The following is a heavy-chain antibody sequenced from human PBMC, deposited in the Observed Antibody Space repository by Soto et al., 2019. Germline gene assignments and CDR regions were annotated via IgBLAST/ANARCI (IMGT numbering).Heavy chain of an antibody. CDR2: IKSKTDGGTT. Sequence: WGSLRISWGSDGFTFSNILMSWVRQAPGKGLEWVGRIKSKTDGGTTDYAAPVKGRFTISRDDSKNTLYLQMNGLKTEDTALYYCTKTRDPNDYWGRGTLVTVSS. CDR1: GFTFSNIL. J-gene: IGHJ4*02. V-gene: IGHV3-15*01. CDR3: TKTRDPNDY. D-gene: IGHD1-1*01.